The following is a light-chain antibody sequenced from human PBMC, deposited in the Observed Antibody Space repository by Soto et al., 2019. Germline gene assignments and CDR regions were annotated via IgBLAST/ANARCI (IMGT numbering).Light chain of an antibody. CDR3: QQYGTSEII. CDR2: DTS. V-gene: IGKV3-20*01. CDR1: QSLSNSF. Sequence: EIVLTQSPATLSFSPGERATLSCRASQSLSNSFIAWYQQKPGQAPRLLIYDTSSRATDIPDRFSGSGSGTDFTLTISRLEPEDFSVFYCQQYGTSEIIFGQGTRLEIK. J-gene: IGKJ5*01.